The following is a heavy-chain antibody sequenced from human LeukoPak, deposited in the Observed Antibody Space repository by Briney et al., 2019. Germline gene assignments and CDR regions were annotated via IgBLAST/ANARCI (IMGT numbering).Heavy chain of an antibody. D-gene: IGHD6-19*01. J-gene: IGHJ4*02. Sequence: PGGSLRLSCAPSGFTLMNYWMLWLRQAPGKGLESVSRINTDGTVTTYADSVKGRFTVSRDNADNTMFLQMHSVRDEDTAVYYCATKQWLAPPPDSWGQGTPVTVSS. V-gene: IGHV3-74*01. CDR3: ATKQWLAPPPDS. CDR1: GFTLMNYW. CDR2: INTDGTVT.